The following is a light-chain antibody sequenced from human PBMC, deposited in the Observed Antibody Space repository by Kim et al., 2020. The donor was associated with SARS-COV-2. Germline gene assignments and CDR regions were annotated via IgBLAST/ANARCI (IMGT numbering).Light chain of an antibody. Sequence: VSPGERAPLSGRASQNVSNNLAWYQQRLGQAPRLLIYGASTRATGLPARFSGGGSGAEFTLTISSLQSEDFAVYYCQQYVNWPQTFGQGTKVDIK. CDR2: GAS. CDR1: QNVSNN. V-gene: IGKV3-15*01. CDR3: QQYVNWPQT. J-gene: IGKJ1*01.